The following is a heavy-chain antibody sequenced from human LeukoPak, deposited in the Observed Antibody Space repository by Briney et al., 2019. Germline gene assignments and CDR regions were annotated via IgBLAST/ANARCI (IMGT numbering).Heavy chain of an antibody. Sequence: GGSLRLSCAASGFTLSDYYMSWIRQAPGKGLEWVSYISSSGSTIYYADSVKGRFTISRDNAKNSLYLQMNSLRAEDTAVYYCARDRSSSSSDYWGQGTLVTVSS. J-gene: IGHJ4*02. CDR3: ARDRSSSSSDY. CDR2: ISSSGSTI. CDR1: GFTLSDYY. V-gene: IGHV3-11*01. D-gene: IGHD6-6*01.